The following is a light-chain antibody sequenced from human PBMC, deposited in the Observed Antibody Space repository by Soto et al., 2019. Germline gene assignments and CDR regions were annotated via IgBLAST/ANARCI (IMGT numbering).Light chain of an antibody. CDR3: CSLAGGNIFRV. J-gene: IGLJ2*01. CDR1: SSDVGGYNY. Sequence: QSALTQPRSVSGSPGQSVTISSTGTSSDVGGYNYVSWYQHHPGKAPKFIIFDVSSRPSGVPDRFSGSKSGNTAYLTISGLQAEDEADYYCCSLAGGNIFRVFGGGTKLTVL. V-gene: IGLV2-11*01. CDR2: DVS.